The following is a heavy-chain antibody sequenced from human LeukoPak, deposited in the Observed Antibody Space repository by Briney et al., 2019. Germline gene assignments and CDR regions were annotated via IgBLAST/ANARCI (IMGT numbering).Heavy chain of an antibody. Sequence: GRSLRLSCAASGFTFDDYALHWVRQAPGTGLEWVSGISWNSGSIGCEDSVKGRFTISRDNAKNSLYLQMNSLRAEDTALYYCAKDRIHYGDSWFDYWGQGTLVTVSS. V-gene: IGHV3-9*01. CDR1: GFTFDDYA. J-gene: IGHJ4*02. CDR3: AKDRIHYGDSWFDY. D-gene: IGHD4-17*01. CDR2: ISWNSGSI.